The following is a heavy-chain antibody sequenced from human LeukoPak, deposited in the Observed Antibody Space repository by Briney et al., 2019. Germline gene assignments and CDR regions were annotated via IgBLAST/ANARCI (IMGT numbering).Heavy chain of an antibody. Sequence: SETLSLTCTVSGASLSPNYWSWIRQPPGKGLEWIGYIYYSGSTDYNPSLKSRVTISVDTSKNQVSLKLNSVTAADTAVCYCARGHYGSGTGTYPDWGQGTLVTVSS. CDR3: ARGHYGSGTGTYPD. D-gene: IGHD3-10*01. J-gene: IGHJ4*02. CDR1: GASLSPNY. V-gene: IGHV4-59*01. CDR2: IYYSGST.